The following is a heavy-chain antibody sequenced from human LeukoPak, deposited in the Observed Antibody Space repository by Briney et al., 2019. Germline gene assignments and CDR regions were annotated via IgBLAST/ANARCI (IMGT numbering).Heavy chain of an antibody. CDR1: GGSISSYF. CDR2: IYYSGST. J-gene: IGHJ4*02. CDR3: ASSYGGSYYVRGFYY. V-gene: IGHV4-59*01. D-gene: IGHD1-26*01. Sequence: SETLSLTFSGCGGSISSYFWSLIRQPPGKGLEWIGYIYYSGSTNYNPSLKSRVTISVDTSKNQFSLKLSSVTAADTAVYYCASSYGGSYYVRGFYYWGQGTLVTVSS.